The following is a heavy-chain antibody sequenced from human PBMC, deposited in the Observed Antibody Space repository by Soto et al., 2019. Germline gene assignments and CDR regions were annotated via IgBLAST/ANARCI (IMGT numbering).Heavy chain of an antibody. CDR3: ARFPWVAVTFY. D-gene: IGHD6-19*01. CDR1: GGSVSSGSYY. CDR2: IYYSGST. J-gene: IGHJ4*02. V-gene: IGHV4-61*01. Sequence: PSETLSLTCTVSGGSVSSGSYYWSWIRQPPGKGLEWIGYIYYSGSTNYNPSLKSRVTISVDTSKNQFSLKLSSVTAADTAVYYCARFPWVAVTFYWGQGTLVTVSS.